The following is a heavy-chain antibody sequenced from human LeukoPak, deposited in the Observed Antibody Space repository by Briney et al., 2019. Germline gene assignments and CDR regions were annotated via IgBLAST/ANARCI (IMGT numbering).Heavy chain of an antibody. CDR1: GYTFTSYD. J-gene: IGHJ4*02. D-gene: IGHD5-24*01. Sequence: EASVTVSCKASGYTFTSYDINWVRQATGQGLEWMGWMNPNSGNTGYAQKFQGRVTMTRNTSISTAYMELSSLRSEDTAAYYCARGPSGGWLQAHDYWGQGTLVTVSS. V-gene: IGHV1-8*01. CDR2: MNPNSGNT. CDR3: ARGPSGGWLQAHDY.